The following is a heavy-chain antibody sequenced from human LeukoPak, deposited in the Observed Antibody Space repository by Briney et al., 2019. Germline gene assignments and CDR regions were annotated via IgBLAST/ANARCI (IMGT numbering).Heavy chain of an antibody. V-gene: IGHV4-34*01. CDR1: GGSFSGYY. CDR2: INHSGST. CDR3: ARATGHQLYDSSGYAAFDI. D-gene: IGHD3-22*01. Sequence: KPSETLSLTCAVYGGSFSGYYWSWIRQPPGKGLEWIGEINHSGSTNYNPSLKSRVTISVDTSKNQFSLKLSSVTAADTAVYYCARATGHQLYDSSGYAAFDIWGQGTMVTVSS. J-gene: IGHJ3*02.